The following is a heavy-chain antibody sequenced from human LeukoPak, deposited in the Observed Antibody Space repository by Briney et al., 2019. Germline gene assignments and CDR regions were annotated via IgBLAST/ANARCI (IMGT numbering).Heavy chain of an antibody. CDR3: ARLPSWYSSGWAPNGY. J-gene: IGHJ4*02. Sequence: PSETLSLTCAVYGGSFSGYYWSWIRQPPGKGPEWIGEINHSGSTNYNPSLKSRVTISVDTSKNQFSLKLSSVTAADTAVYYCARLPSWYSSGWAPNGYWGQGTLVTVSS. D-gene: IGHD6-19*01. CDR2: INHSGST. CDR1: GGSFSGYY. V-gene: IGHV4-34*01.